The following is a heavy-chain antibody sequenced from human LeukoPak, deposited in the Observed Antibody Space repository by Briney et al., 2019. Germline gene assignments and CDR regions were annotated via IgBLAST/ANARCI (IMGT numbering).Heavy chain of an antibody. Sequence: SETLSLICTVSGGSISNYYWSWIRQPPGKGLEWIGYIYYSGSTNYNPSLKSRVTISVDTSKNQFSLKLTSVTAADTAVYYCARHAIYYGSGSYLNWFDPWGQGTLVTVSS. CDR1: GGSISNYY. CDR3: ARHAIYYGSGSYLNWFDP. V-gene: IGHV4-59*08. D-gene: IGHD3-10*01. CDR2: IYYSGST. J-gene: IGHJ5*02.